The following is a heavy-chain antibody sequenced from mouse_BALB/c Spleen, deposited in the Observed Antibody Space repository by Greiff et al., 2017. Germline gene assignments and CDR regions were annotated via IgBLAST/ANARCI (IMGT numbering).Heavy chain of an antibody. V-gene: IGHV5-17*02. CDR3: ARSHYGNYVFAY. CDR1: GFTFSSFG. D-gene: IGHD2-1*01. CDR2: ISSGSSTI. J-gene: IGHJ3*01. Sequence: EVKLVESGGGLVQPGGSRKLSCAASGFTFSSFGMHWVRQAPEKGLEWVAYISSGSSTIYYADTVKGRFTISRDNPKNTLFLQMTSLRSEDTAMYYCARSHYGNYVFAYWGQGTLVTVSA.